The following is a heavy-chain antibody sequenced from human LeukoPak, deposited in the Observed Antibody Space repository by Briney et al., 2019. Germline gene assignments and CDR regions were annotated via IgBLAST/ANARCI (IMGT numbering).Heavy chain of an antibody. CDR2: LYDSGST. D-gene: IGHD3-22*01. CDR1: GGSISTSSYY. J-gene: IGHJ4*02. Sequence: PSETLSLTCTVSGGSISTSSYYWGWIRQSPGKGLEWVGFLYDSGSTYYNPSLKSRVTISVDTSKNQFSLKLSSVTAADTAVYYCARGKRPPQEPGYDSSGYYFFDYWGQGTLVTVSS. CDR3: ARGKRPPQEPGYDSSGYYFFDY. V-gene: IGHV4-39*01.